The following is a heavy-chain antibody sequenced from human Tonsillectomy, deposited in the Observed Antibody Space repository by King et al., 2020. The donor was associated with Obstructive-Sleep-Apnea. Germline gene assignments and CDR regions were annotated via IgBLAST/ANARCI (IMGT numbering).Heavy chain of an antibody. D-gene: IGHD6-19*01. V-gene: IGHV3-30-3*01. CDR2: ISYDGSNK. CDR1: GFTFSSYA. Sequence: VQLVESGGGVVQPGRSLRLSCAASGFTFSSYAMHWVRQAPGKGLEWVAVISYDGSNKYYADSVKGRFTISRDNSKNTLYLQMNSLRAEDTAVYYCASDGVTDSGWSGGYFDYWGKGTLVTVSS. CDR3: ASDGVTDSGWSGGYFDY. J-gene: IGHJ4*02.